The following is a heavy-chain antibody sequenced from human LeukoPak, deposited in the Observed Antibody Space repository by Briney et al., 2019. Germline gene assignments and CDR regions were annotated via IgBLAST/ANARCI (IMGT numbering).Heavy chain of an antibody. V-gene: IGHV4-38-2*02. CDR3: ARDLFISEDIVVVVAATQKDY. CDR2: IYHSGST. J-gene: IGHJ4*02. CDR1: GYSISSGYY. D-gene: IGHD2-15*01. Sequence: PSETLSLTCTVSGYSISSGYYWGWIRQPPGKGLEWIGSIYHSGSTYYNPSLKSRVTISVDTSKNQFSLKLSSVTAADTAVYYCARDLFISEDIVVVVAATQKDYWGQGILVTVSS.